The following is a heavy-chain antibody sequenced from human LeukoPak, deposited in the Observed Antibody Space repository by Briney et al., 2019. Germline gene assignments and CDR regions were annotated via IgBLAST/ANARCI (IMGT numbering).Heavy chain of an antibody. CDR2: TYYRSKWYN. V-gene: IGHV6-1*01. Sequence: SQTLSLTCAISGDSVSSDTAAWNWIRQFPSRGLEWLGRTYYRSKWYNDYAGSVKSRMTINPDTSKNQFSLQLNSVTPEDAALYYCARSHHSYYFDYWGQGTLVTVSS. CDR3: ARSHHSYYFDY. CDR1: GDSVSSDTAA. J-gene: IGHJ4*02.